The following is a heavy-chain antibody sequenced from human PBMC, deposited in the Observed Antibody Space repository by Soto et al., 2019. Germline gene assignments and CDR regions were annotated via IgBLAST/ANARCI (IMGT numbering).Heavy chain of an antibody. CDR1: GGSISSSGYY. D-gene: IGHD2-15*01. CDR3: ARGSGYYMDV. V-gene: IGHV4-39*01. Sequence: TSETLSLTCTVSGGSISSSGYYWGWIRQPPGKGLEWIGSIYYSGSTYYNPSLKSRVTISVDTSKNQFSLKLSSVTAADTAVYYCARGSGYYMDVWGKGTTVTVSS. CDR2: IYYSGST. J-gene: IGHJ6*03.